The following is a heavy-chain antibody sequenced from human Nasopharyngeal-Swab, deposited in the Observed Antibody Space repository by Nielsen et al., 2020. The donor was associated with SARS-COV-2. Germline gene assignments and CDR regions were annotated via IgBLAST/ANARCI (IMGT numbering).Heavy chain of an antibody. CDR1: GFMFSVHA. V-gene: IGHV3-23*01. J-gene: IGHJ4*02. Sequence: GGSLRLSCAASGFMFSVHAMNWVRQAPGKGLEWVSTSGEAGGSIFYADSVKGRFTISRDNSKSTLFLQLNNLRPEDTAMYFCTRRMAGWGFFDSWGQGALVTVSS. D-gene: IGHD6-19*01. CDR3: TRRMAGWGFFDS. CDR2: SGEAGGSI.